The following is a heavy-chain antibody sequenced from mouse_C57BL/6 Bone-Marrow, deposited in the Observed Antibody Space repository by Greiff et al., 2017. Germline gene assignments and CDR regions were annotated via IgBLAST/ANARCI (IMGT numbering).Heavy chain of an antibody. V-gene: IGHV1-5*01. CDR2: IYPGNSDT. Sequence: VQLQQSGTVLARPGASVKMSCKTSGYTFTSYWMHWVKQRPGQGLEWIGAIYPGNSDTSYNQKFKGKAKLTAVTSASTAYMELSSLTNEDSAVYYCTREVYYDYDGAYWGQGTLVTVSA. CDR1: GYTFTSYW. CDR3: TREVYYDYDGAY. D-gene: IGHD2-4*01. J-gene: IGHJ3*01.